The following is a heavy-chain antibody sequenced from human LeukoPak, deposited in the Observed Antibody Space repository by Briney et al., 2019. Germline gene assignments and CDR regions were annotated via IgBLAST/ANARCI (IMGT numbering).Heavy chain of an antibody. Sequence: SETLSLTCAVYGGSFSGYYWSWIRQPPGKGLEWIGEINHSGSTNYNPSLKSRVTISVETSKNQFSLKLSSVTAADTAVYYCARARREMVDYWGQGTLVTVSS. CDR1: GGSFSGYY. CDR2: INHSGST. J-gene: IGHJ4*02. V-gene: IGHV4-34*01. D-gene: IGHD5-24*01. CDR3: ARARREMVDY.